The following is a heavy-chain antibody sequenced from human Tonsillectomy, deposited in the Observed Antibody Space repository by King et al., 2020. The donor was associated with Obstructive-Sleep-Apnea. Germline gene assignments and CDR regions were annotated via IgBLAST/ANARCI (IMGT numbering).Heavy chain of an antibody. D-gene: IGHD3-9*01. J-gene: IGHJ4*02. CDR1: GFTFRSYA. CDR2: LSAGGGGT. Sequence: VQLVESGGGLVQPGGSLRLSCVASGFTFRSYAMSWVRQAAGKGLEWARGLSAGGGGTNTADSVKGRFTTSRDNSKNTVYLQMNSLRAEDTAVYYCAKDSMDYDTLTGPVDYWGRGTLVTVSS. CDR3: AKDSMDYDTLTGPVDY. V-gene: IGHV3-23*04.